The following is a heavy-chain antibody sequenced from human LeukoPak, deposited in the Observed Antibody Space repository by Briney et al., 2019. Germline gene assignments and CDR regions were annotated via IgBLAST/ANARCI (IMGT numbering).Heavy chain of an antibody. CDR2: ISGSGGST. CDR1: GFTFSNNA. J-gene: IGHJ6*02. Sequence: PGGSLRLSCAASGFTFSNNAMSWVRQAPEKGMEWVSAISGSGGSTYYADSVKGRFTISRDNSKNTLYLQMNSLRAEDTAVYYCAKVADEQWRIYYYYGMDVWGQGTTVTVSS. CDR3: AKVADEQWRIYYYYGMDV. D-gene: IGHD6-19*01. V-gene: IGHV3-23*01.